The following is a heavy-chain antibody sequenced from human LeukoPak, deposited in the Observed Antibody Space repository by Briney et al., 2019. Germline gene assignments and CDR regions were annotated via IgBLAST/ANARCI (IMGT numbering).Heavy chain of an antibody. CDR1: GGSISSSSYY. CDR3: ARTSKLLWFGVSHAHYFDY. Sequence: SETLSLTCTVSGGSISSSSYYWGWIRQPPGKGLEWIGSIYYSGSTYYNPSLKSRVTISVDTSKNQFSLKLSSVTAADTAVYYCARTSKLLWFGVSHAHYFDYWGQGTLVTVSS. D-gene: IGHD3-10*01. J-gene: IGHJ4*02. V-gene: IGHV4-39*01. CDR2: IYYSGST.